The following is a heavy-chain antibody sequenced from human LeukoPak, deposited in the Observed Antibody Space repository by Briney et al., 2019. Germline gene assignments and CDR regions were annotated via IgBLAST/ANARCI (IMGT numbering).Heavy chain of an antibody. D-gene: IGHD1-14*01. CDR1: GFTFSSYS. CDR2: ISSSSSYI. CDR3: ARDTGLGKPFYFDY. J-gene: IGHJ4*02. Sequence: GGSLRLSCAASGFTFSSYSMNWVRQAPGKGLEWVSSISSSSSYIYYADSVKGRFTISRDNAKNSLYLQMNSLRAEDTAVYYCARDTGLGKPFYFDYWGQGTLVTVSS. V-gene: IGHV3-21*01.